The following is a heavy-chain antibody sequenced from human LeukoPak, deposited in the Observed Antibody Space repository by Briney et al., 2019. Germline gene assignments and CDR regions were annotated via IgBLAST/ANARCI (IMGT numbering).Heavy chain of an antibody. CDR1: GYSFTSYW. Sequence: AGESLKISCKGSGYSFTSYWIGWVRQMPGKGLEWMGIIYPGDSDTRYSPSFQGQVTISADKSISTAYLQWSSLKASDTAMYYCASQSGSYYFAGTHDAFDIWGQGTMVTVSS. CDR3: ASQSGSYYFAGTHDAFDI. CDR2: IYPGDSDT. J-gene: IGHJ3*02. V-gene: IGHV5-51*01. D-gene: IGHD1-26*01.